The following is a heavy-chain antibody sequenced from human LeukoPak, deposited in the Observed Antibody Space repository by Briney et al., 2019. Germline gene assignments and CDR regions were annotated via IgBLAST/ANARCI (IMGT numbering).Heavy chain of an antibody. J-gene: IGHJ4*02. V-gene: IGHV3-23*01. CDR2: ISGSGDNT. Sequence: GGSLRLSCAASGFTFSSYAMSWVRQAPGKGLEWVSGISGSGDNTYYADSVKGQFTISRDNSKNTPYVQVNSLGTEDTAAYYCAKGSYYDSSGSFYFDYWGQGTLVTVSS. CDR3: AKGSYYDSSGSFYFDY. D-gene: IGHD3-22*01. CDR1: GFTFSSYA.